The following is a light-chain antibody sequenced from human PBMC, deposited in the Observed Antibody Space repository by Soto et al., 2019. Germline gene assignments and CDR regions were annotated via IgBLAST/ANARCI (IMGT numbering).Light chain of an antibody. Sequence: QSVLTQPPSVSAAPGQKVTISCSGSSSNIGNNYVSWYQQLRGTAPKLLIYDNNKRPSGIPDRFSGYKSGTSATLGITGLQTGYEADYYCGTWDNSLSAGVFGGGTKLTVL. CDR2: DNN. CDR1: SSNIGNNY. J-gene: IGLJ3*02. CDR3: GTWDNSLSAGV. V-gene: IGLV1-51*01.